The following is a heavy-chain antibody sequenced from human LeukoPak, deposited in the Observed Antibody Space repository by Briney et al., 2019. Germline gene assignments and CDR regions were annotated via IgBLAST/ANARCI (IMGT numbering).Heavy chain of an antibody. D-gene: IGHD2-15*01. J-gene: IGHJ6*03. CDR3: ARDWDQLVPSKGGPPRYFYFMDV. Sequence: TSETLSLTCTVSGGSISSYYWSWIRQPAGKGLEWIGRIYTSGSTNYNPSLKSRVTMSVDTSKNQFSLKLSSVTAADTAVYYCARDWDQLVPSKGGPPRYFYFMDVWGKGTSVIVSS. V-gene: IGHV4-4*07. CDR2: IYTSGST. CDR1: GGSISSYY.